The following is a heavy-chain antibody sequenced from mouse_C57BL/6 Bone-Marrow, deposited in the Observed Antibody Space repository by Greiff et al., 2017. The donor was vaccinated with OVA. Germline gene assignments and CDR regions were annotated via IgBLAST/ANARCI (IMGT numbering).Heavy chain of an antibody. CDR1: GYTFTDYY. CDR3: ARWALDY. CDR2: INPNNGGT. Sequence: EVQLQQSGPELVKPGASVKISCKASGYTFTDYYMNWVKQSHGKSLEWIGDINPNNGGTSYNQKFKGKATFTVDKSSSTAYMELRSLTSEDSAVYYCARWALDYWGQGTTLTVSS. J-gene: IGHJ2*01. V-gene: IGHV1-26*01.